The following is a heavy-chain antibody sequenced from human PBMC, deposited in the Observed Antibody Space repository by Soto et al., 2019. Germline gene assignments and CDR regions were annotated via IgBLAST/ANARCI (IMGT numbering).Heavy chain of an antibody. CDR1: GFTFDNCG. J-gene: IGHJ4*02. CDR3: VQGRYPTMATPLDH. Sequence: SLKISCAASGFTFDNCGMHWVRQAPGKGLEWVAGISWDSSTIGYADSVKGRFIISRDDAKNSLYLQMDSLRGEDTALYYCVQGRYPTMATPLDHWGQGTQVTVSS. D-gene: IGHD2-15*01. V-gene: IGHV3-9*01. CDR2: ISWDSSTI.